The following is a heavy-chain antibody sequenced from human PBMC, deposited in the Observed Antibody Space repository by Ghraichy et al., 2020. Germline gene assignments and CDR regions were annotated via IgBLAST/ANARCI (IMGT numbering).Heavy chain of an antibody. CDR1: GYSFTNNW. CDR3: ARHFARYSGSTDY. D-gene: IGHD1-26*01. CDR2: IYPGDSIT. V-gene: IGHV5-51*01. Sequence: GESLNISCKGSGYSFTNNWIGWVRQMPGKGLEWMGIIYPGDSITIYSPSFQGQVTISADRSISTAYLQWSSLKASDTTMYYCARHFARYSGSTDYWGQGTLVTVSS. J-gene: IGHJ4*02.